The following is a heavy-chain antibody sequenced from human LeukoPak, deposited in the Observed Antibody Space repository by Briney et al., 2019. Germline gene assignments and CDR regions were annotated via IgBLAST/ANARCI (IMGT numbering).Heavy chain of an antibody. CDR3: ARGVGYSSSPDFDY. CDR2: INQDGSEK. V-gene: IGHV3-7*01. Sequence: GGSLRLSCAASGFTFSSYWMSWVRQAPGKGLEWVANINQDGSEKYYVDSVKGRFTISRDNAKNSLYLQMNSLRAEDTAVYYCARGVGYSSSPDFDYWGQGTLVTASS. D-gene: IGHD6-6*01. CDR1: GFTFSSYW. J-gene: IGHJ4*02.